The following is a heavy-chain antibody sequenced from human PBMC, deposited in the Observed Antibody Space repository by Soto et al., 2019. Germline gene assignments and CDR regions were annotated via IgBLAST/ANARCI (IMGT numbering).Heavy chain of an antibody. CDR2: ISSNGVST. Sequence: PGGSLRLSCSVSGFTFSSYAMYWVRQAPGKGLQYVSAISSNGVSTYYADSVKGRFTISRDNSKNTLYLQMSSLRAEDTALYFCVKAAYCSSTSCYAGDYFDYWGQGT. D-gene: IGHD2-2*01. CDR3: VKAAYCSSTSCYAGDYFDY. J-gene: IGHJ4*02. V-gene: IGHV3-64D*06. CDR1: GFTFSSYA.